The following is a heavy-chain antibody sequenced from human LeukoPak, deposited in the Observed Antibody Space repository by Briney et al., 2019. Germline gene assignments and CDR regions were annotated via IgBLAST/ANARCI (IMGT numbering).Heavy chain of an antibody. CDR1: GYTFTSYG. V-gene: IGHV1-18*01. CDR3: ARDHHYDFWSGYSSLYYYHGMDV. D-gene: IGHD3-3*01. CDR2: ISAYNGNT. Sequence: ASVKVSCKASGYTFTSYGISWVRQAPGQGLEWMGWISAYNGNTNYAQKLQGRVTMTTDTSTSTAYMELRSLRSDDTAGYYCARDHHYDFWSGYSSLYYYHGMDVWGQGTTVTVSS. J-gene: IGHJ6*02.